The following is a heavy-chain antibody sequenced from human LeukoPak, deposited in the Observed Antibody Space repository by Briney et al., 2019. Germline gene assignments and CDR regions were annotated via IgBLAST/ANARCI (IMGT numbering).Heavy chain of an antibody. CDR3: AADLHYYGSGSFGPTLYYFDY. V-gene: IGHV1-58*01. D-gene: IGHD3-10*01. Sequence: ASVKVSCTASGFTFTSSAVQWVRQARGQRLEWIAWIVVGSGNTNYAQKFQERVTITRDMSTSTAYMELSSLRSEDTAVYYCAADLHYYGSGSFGPTLYYFDYWGQGTLVTVSS. CDR1: GFTFTSSA. CDR2: IVVGSGNT. J-gene: IGHJ4*02.